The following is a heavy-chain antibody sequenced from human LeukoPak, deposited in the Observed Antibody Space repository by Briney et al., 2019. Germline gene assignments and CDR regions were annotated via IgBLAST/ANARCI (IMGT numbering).Heavy chain of an antibody. D-gene: IGHD6-6*01. J-gene: IGHJ4*02. V-gene: IGHV3-64*01. CDR2: ISSNGGST. Sequence: PGGSLRLSCAASGFTFSSYAMHWVRQAPGKGLXXVSAISSNGGSTYYANSVKGRFTISRDNSKNTLYLQMGSLRADDMAVYYCARGRYSSSLFDYWGQGTLVTVSS. CDR1: GFTFSSYA. CDR3: ARGRYSSSLFDY.